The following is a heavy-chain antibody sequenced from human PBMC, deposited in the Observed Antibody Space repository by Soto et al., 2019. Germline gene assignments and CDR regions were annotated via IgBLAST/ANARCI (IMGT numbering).Heavy chain of an antibody. V-gene: IGHV3-30-3*01. J-gene: IGHJ6*02. D-gene: IGHD5-18*01. CDR2: ISYDGSDK. Sequence: QVHLVESGGGVVQPGRSLRLSCAASGFTFSNYAMHWVRQAPGKGLEWVAVISYDGSDKYNANSVKGRFTISRDNSKNTLYLHMNSLRAEDTAVYYCARATGPNGYNYYYFGMDVLGQGTTVTVSS. CDR1: GFTFSNYA. CDR3: ARATGPNGYNYYYFGMDV.